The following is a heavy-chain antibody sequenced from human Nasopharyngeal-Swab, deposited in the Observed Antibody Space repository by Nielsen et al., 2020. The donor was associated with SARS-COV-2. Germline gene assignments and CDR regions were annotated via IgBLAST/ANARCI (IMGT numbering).Heavy chain of an antibody. CDR2: ISSSSSTI. D-gene: IGHD3-22*01. V-gene: IGHV3-48*02. Sequence: GGSLRLSCAASGFTFSSYSMNWVRQAPGKGLEWVSYISSSSSTIYYADSVKGRFTISRDNAKNSLYLQMNSLRDEDTAVYYCAREGHDSSEGYAFDIWGQGTMVTVSS. J-gene: IGHJ3*02. CDR1: GFTFSSYS. CDR3: AREGHDSSEGYAFDI.